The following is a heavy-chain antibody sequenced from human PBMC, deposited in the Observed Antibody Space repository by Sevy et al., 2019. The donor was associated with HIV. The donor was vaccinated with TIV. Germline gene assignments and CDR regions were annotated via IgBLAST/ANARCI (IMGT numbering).Heavy chain of an antibody. V-gene: IGHV3-48*03. Sequence: GGSLRLSCAASGFIFSSYEMDWVRQAPGKGLEWVSSISQSGSSVYYSDSVKGRFTISRDNAKNSLYLQMNSLRAEDTAVYYCTRDVPPSATTVAHFDYWGQGTLVTVSS. CDR3: TRDVPPSATTVAHFDY. CDR2: ISQSGSSV. J-gene: IGHJ4*02. D-gene: IGHD4-17*01. CDR1: GFIFSSYE.